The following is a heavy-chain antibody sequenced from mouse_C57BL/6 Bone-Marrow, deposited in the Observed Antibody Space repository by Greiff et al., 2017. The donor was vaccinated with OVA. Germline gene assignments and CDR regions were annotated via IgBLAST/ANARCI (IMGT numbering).Heavy chain of an antibody. Sequence: QVQLKQPGAELVKPGASVKMSCKASGYTFTSYWITWVKQRPGQGLEWIGDIYPGSGSTNYNEKFKSKATLTVDTSSSTAYMQLSSLTSEDSAVYYCFSYYYGSSHYWYFDVWGTGTTVTVSS. V-gene: IGHV1-55*01. CDR3: FSYYYGSSHYWYFDV. J-gene: IGHJ1*03. CDR1: GYTFTSYW. CDR2: IYPGSGST. D-gene: IGHD1-1*01.